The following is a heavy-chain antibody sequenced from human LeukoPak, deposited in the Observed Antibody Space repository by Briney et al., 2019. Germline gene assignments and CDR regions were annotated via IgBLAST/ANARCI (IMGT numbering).Heavy chain of an antibody. CDR3: AKGLWSSGFLDY. V-gene: IGHV3-30*18. D-gene: IGHD6-19*01. J-gene: IGHJ4*02. CDR2: ISYDGSNK. CDR1: GFTFSSYG. Sequence: PGGSLRLSCAASGFTFSSYGMHWVRQAPGKGLEWVAVISYDGSNKYYADSVKGRFTISRDNSKNTLYLQMNSLRAEDTAVYYCAKGLWSSGFLDYWGQGTLVTVSS.